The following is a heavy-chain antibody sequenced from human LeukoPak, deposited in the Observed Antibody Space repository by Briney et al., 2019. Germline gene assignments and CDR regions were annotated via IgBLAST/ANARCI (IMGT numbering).Heavy chain of an antibody. CDR2: IKQTGSEK. Sequence: GGSLRLSCAASGFTFSSYRMSWVRQAPGKGLEWVANIKQTGSEKYYVDSVKGRFTISRDNAKNSLYLKMNSLRAEDTAVYYCARGSWSGCDLLDYYYGMDVWGQGTTVTVSS. D-gene: IGHD3-3*01. V-gene: IGHV3-7*05. CDR3: ARGSWSGCDLLDYYYGMDV. J-gene: IGHJ6*02. CDR1: GFTFSSYR.